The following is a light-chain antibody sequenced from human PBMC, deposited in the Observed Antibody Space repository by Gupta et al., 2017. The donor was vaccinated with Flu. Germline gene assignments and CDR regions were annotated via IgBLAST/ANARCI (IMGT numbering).Light chain of an antibody. J-gene: IGLJ1*01. CDR1: SSDVGRYDS. CDR3: SSYTSVSTVYV. CDR2: DVT. Sequence: QSALPQPASVSGSLCRSLTSSRTGTSSDVGRYDSVSWYQHHPDKAPKLIIYDVTSRHSGVARRFSGSKSGNTAALTSAGLHAEDETDYYCSSYTSVSTVYVFGIGTKVTVL. V-gene: IGLV2-14*03.